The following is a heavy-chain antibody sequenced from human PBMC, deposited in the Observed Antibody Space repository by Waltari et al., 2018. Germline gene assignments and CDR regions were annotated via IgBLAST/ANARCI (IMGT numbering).Heavy chain of an antibody. CDR1: GFTVSSNY. D-gene: IGHD3-22*01. CDR2: IYSGGST. J-gene: IGHJ3*02. Sequence: EVQLVESGGGLIQPGGSLRLSCAASGFTVSSNYMSWVRQAPGKGLEWVSVIYSGGSTYSADSGKGRFTISRDNSKNALYLQMNSLRAEDTAVYYCARALSYYDSTLGAFDIWGQGTMVTVSS. CDR3: ARALSYYDSTLGAFDI. V-gene: IGHV3-53*01.